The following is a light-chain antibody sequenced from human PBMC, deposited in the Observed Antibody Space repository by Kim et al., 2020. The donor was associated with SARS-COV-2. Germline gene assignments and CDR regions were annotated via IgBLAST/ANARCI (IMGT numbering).Light chain of an antibody. CDR3: QQYNSLPLT. J-gene: IGKJ4*01. Sequence: ASVGDRVIITCQASQDISNYLKWYQQKPGKPPNLLIYDTSSLETGVPSRFSGSGSGTNFTFTISSLQPEDIATYYCQQYNSLPLTCGGGTKVDIK. V-gene: IGKV1-33*01. CDR2: DTS. CDR1: QDISNY.